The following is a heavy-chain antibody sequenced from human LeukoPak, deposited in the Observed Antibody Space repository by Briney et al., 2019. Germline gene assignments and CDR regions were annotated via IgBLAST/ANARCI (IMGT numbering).Heavy chain of an antibody. D-gene: IGHD5-24*01. CDR1: GFTFSSYA. CDR2: ISGSGGST. J-gene: IGHJ4*02. V-gene: IGHV3-23*01. CDR3: ATLDGSLFDY. Sequence: GGSXXLSCAASGFTFSSYAMSWVRQAPGKGLEWVSAISGSGGSTYYADSGKGRFTISRDNSKNTLYLQMNSLRAEDTAVYYCATLDGSLFDYWGQGTLVTVSS.